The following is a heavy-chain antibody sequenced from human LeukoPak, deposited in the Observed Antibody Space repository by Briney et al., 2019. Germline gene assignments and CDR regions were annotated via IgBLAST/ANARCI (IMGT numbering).Heavy chain of an antibody. Sequence: GGSLRLSCVASGFTFDDFAMHWVRQAPGKGLEWVSGISWNSGRVGYVDSVKGRFTISRDNAKKYLDLEMKRRRPEDRALYYCRGYYDTSGYNFDYCGQGTLVTVSS. J-gene: IGHJ4*02. CDR3: RGYYDTSGYNFDY. V-gene: IGHV3-9*01. D-gene: IGHD3-22*01. CDR2: ISWNSGRV. CDR1: GFTFDDFA.